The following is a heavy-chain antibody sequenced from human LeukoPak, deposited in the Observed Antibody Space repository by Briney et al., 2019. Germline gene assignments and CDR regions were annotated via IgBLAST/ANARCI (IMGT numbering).Heavy chain of an antibody. CDR2: INAGNGDT. CDR3: ARDRGGTGDFDY. CDR1: GYTFTGYY. Sequence: ASVKVSCKASGYTFTGYYMHWVRQAPGRRLEWMGWINAGNGDTKYSQKFQGRVTIARDTSASTAYMELSSLRSEDTAVYYCARDRGGTGDFDYWGQGTLVTVSS. J-gene: IGHJ4*02. V-gene: IGHV1-3*01. D-gene: IGHD1-1*01.